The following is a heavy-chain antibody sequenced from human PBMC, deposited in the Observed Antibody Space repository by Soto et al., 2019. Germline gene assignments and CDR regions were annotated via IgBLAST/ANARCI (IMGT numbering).Heavy chain of an antibody. CDR1: GGFISSYY. CDR2: IYYSGST. D-gene: IGHD3-10*01. Sequence: TSETLSLTCTGSGGFISSYYWSWIRQPPGKGLEWIGYIYYSGSTNYNPSLKSRVTISVDTSKNQFSLKLSSVTAADTAVYYCARVEGPGLLRYNWFDPWGQGTLVTVSS. J-gene: IGHJ5*02. V-gene: IGHV4-59*01. CDR3: ARVEGPGLLRYNWFDP.